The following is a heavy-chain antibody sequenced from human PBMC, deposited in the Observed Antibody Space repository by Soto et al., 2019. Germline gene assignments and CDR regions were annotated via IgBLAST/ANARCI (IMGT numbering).Heavy chain of an antibody. Sequence: GGSLRLSCAASGFTFSSYWMHWVRQAPGKGLVWVSRINSDGSSTSYADSVKGRFTISRDNAKNTLYLQMNSLRAEDTAVYYCARDPFRAARVSDDYYMDVWGKGTTVTVSS. CDR2: INSDGSST. CDR3: ARDPFRAARVSDDYYMDV. CDR1: GFTFSSYW. D-gene: IGHD6-6*01. V-gene: IGHV3-74*01. J-gene: IGHJ6*03.